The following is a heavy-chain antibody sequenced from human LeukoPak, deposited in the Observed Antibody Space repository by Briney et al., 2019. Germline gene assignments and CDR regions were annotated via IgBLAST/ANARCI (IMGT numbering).Heavy chain of an antibody. J-gene: IGHJ4*02. D-gene: IGHD3-9*01. CDR1: GFTFSNYA. CDR3: ANGGRGLRYFDWLFSPFFDY. CDR2: ISGSGGST. Sequence: GGSLRLSCAASGFTFSNYAMSWVRQAPGKGLEWVSAISGSGGSTYYADSVKGRFTISRDNSKNTLYLQMNSLRAEDTAVYYCANGGRGLRYFDWLFSPFFDYWGQGTLVTVSS. V-gene: IGHV3-23*01.